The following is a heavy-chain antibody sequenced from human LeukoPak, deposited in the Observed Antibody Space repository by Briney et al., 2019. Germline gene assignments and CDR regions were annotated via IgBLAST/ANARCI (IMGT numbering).Heavy chain of an antibody. CDR3: ARALYYSSGYFFFDY. CDR1: GGSISSRDHY. D-gene: IGHD3-22*01. V-gene: IGHV4-31*03. J-gene: IGHJ4*02. Sequence: SETLSLTCSVSGGSISSRDHYWSWLRQHPGKGLEWLGYIFYSGSTHYNPSLKSRVTIPVDPSKNQFSLKLSSVTAADTAVYYCARALYYSSGYFFFDYWGQGILVTVSS. CDR2: IFYSGST.